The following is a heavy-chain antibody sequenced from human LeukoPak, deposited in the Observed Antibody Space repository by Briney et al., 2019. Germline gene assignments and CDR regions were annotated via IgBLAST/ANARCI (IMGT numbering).Heavy chain of an antibody. V-gene: IGHV3-23*01. CDR3: AKDHKRITMVRAHNWFDP. CDR2: ITSTGSYI. D-gene: IGHD3-10*01. Sequence: GGSLRLSCAASGFTFSTYNMNWVRQAPGKGLEWVSSITSTGSYIYYADSVKGRFTISRDNSKNTLYLQMNSLRAEDTAVYYCAKDHKRITMVRAHNWFDPWGQGTLVTVSS. J-gene: IGHJ5*02. CDR1: GFTFSTYN.